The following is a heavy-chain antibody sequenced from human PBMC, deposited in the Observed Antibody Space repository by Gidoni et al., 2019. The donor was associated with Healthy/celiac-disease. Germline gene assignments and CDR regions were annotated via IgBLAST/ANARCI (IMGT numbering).Heavy chain of an antibody. D-gene: IGHD3-3*01. CDR2: INHSGST. Sequence: QVQLQQWGAGLLKPSETLSLTCAVHGGSFSGYSWSWIRQPPGKGLEWIGEINHSGSTNYNPSLKSRVTISVDTSKNQFSLKLSSVTAADTAVYYCARGLGAKESGYYPSGLKGVYWFDPWGQGTLVTVSS. V-gene: IGHV4-34*01. CDR1: GGSFSGYS. J-gene: IGHJ5*02. CDR3: ARGLGAKESGYYPSGLKGVYWFDP.